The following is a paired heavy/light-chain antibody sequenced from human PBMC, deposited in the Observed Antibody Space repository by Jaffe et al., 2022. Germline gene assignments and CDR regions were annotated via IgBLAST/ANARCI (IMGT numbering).Light chain of an antibody. CDR2: TTS. V-gene: IGKV1-12*01. Sequence: DIQMTQSPSSVSASVGDRVTITCRASQNIDNWLAWYQQKPGKAPKGLIFTTSTLHTGVPSRFIGSGSGTDFTLTISSLQPEDFAIYYCQQAHSLPLTFGGGTKVELK. J-gene: IGKJ4*01. CDR1: QNIDNW. CDR3: QQAHSLPLT.
Heavy chain of an antibody. CDR2: ISSDGSII. J-gene: IGHJ5*02. CDR3: VRGYSSGWVNWFDP. D-gene: IGHD6-25*01. Sequence: EVQLVESGGGVVQTGGSLGLSCAASGFTFSSYWMHWVRQAPGKGLVWVSRISSDGSIITYADSVKGRFTISRDNAKNTLYLQMNSLRAEDTAVYYCVRGYSSGWVNWFDPWGQGTLVSVSS. V-gene: IGHV3-74*01. CDR1: GFTFSSYW.